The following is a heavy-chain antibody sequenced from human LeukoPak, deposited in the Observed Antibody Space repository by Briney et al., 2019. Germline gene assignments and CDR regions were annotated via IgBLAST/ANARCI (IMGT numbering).Heavy chain of an antibody. Sequence: PGGSLRLSCAASGFIISSYWMHWVRQAPGKGLVWVSRISSDGSSTSYADSVKGRFTISRDNAKNTLYLQVNSLRAEDTAVNYCATGYSSSWFNAFNIWGRGTMVTVSS. V-gene: IGHV3-74*01. CDR3: ATGYSSSWFNAFNI. D-gene: IGHD6-13*01. CDR2: ISSDGSST. J-gene: IGHJ3*02. CDR1: GFIISSYW.